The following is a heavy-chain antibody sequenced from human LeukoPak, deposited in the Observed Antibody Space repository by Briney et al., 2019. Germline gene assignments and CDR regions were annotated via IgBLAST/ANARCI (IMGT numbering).Heavy chain of an antibody. Sequence: ASVKDSCKASVDTITSYYMHWVRQAPGQGLEWMGIINPSGGSTSYAQKFQGRVTMTRDTSTSTVYMELSSLRSEDTAVYYCARGHGGPFDYWGQGTLVTVSS. J-gene: IGHJ4*02. V-gene: IGHV1-46*01. CDR3: ARGHGGPFDY. D-gene: IGHD3-16*01. CDR1: VDTITSYY. CDR2: INPSGGST.